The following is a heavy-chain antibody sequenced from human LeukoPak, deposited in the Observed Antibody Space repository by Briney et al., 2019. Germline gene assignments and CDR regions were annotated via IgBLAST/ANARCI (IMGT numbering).Heavy chain of an antibody. Sequence: PGGSLRLSCAASGFTFSSYWMSWVRQAPGKGLEWVANIKQDGSEKHYVDSVKGRFTISRDNAKNSLYLQMNSLRAEDTAVYYCASPDYDFWSYEYNWFDPWGQGTLVTVSS. CDR3: ASPDYDFWSYEYNWFDP. D-gene: IGHD3-3*01. V-gene: IGHV3-7*01. CDR1: GFTFSSYW. J-gene: IGHJ5*02. CDR2: IKQDGSEK.